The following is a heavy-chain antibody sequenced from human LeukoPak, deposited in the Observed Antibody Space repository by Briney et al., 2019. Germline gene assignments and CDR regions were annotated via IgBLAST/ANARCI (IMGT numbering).Heavy chain of an antibody. V-gene: IGHV3-74*03. J-gene: IGHJ4*02. CDR3: VRGTNDWKGLDY. D-gene: IGHD1-1*01. CDR1: GFAFSDYF. CDR2: IHPHGRYA. Sequence: GGSLRLSCAASGFAFSDYFMHWVRQSPEKGLVWVSDIHPHGRYAAYADSVRGRFTISRDDAKNTLYLQMNSLTSEDTAVYYCVRGTNDWKGLDYWGQGTLVTASS.